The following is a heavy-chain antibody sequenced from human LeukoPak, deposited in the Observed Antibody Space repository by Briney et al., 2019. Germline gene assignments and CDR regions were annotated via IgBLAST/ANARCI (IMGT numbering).Heavy chain of an antibody. J-gene: IGHJ5*02. V-gene: IGHV1-69*04. CDR2: IIPILGIA. D-gene: IGHD6-6*01. CDR1: GGTFSNYA. CDR3: ARDHWASIAASHWFDP. Sequence: SVEVSCKASGGTFSNYAISWVRQAPGQGLEWMGRIIPILGIANYAQKFQGRVTITADKSTSTAYMELSSLRSEDTAVYYCARDHWASIAASHWFDPWGQGTLVTVS.